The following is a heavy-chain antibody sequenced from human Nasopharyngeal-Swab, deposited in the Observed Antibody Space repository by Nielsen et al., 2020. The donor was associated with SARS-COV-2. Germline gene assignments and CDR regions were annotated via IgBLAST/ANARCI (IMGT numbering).Heavy chain of an antibody. CDR1: GYTFTSYY. Sequence: ASVKVSCKASGYTFTSYYMHWVRQAPGQGLEWMGIINPSGGSTSYAQKFQGRVTMTRDTSTSTVYMELSSLRSEDTAVYYCASTPSGYSSSWPFDYWGQGTLVTVSS. V-gene: IGHV1-46*01. J-gene: IGHJ4*02. CDR2: INPSGGST. CDR3: ASTPSGYSSSWPFDY. D-gene: IGHD6-13*01.